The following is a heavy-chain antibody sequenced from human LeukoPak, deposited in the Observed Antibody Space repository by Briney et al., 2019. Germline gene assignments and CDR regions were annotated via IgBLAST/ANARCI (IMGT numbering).Heavy chain of an antibody. D-gene: IGHD2-15*01. V-gene: IGHV1-18*01. J-gene: IGHJ5*02. CDR3: ARYIVVVVAATGHWFDP. CDR1: GYTFTSYG. CDR2: ISAYNGNT. Sequence: GASVKVSCKASGYTFTSYGISWVRQAPGQGLEWMGWISAYNGNTNYAQKLQGRVTMTTDTSTSTAYMELRSLRSDDTAVYYCARYIVVVVAATGHWFDPWGQGTLVTVSS.